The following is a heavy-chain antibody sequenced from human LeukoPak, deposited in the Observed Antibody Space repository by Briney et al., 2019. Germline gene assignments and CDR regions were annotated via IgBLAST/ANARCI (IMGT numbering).Heavy chain of an antibody. CDR2: ISSSSTTI. CDR3: ASGAEGYVFDP. Sequence: GGSLRLSCAGSGFTFSNYWMNWVRQAPGKGLEWVSYISSSSTTIYYADSVKGRFTISRDNAKNSLYLQMNSLRAEDTAVYYCASGAEGYVFDPWGQGTLVTVSS. J-gene: IGHJ5*02. D-gene: IGHD5-12*01. V-gene: IGHV3-48*01. CDR1: GFTFSNYW.